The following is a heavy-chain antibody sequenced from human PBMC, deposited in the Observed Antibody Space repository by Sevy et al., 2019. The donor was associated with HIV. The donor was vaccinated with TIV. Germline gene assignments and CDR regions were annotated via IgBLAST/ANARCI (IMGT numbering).Heavy chain of an antibody. CDR2: IKGDRSDK. V-gene: IGHV3-7*01. J-gene: IGHJ4*02. CDR3: AHETFGRFES. Sequence: ERSLRLSCAASGFTFSANWMNWVRQAAGKGLQWVANIKGDRSDKHHVDSVEGRFTISRDNAKNLLYLQMNSLRVEDTAVYYCAHETFGRFESWGQGTLVAVSS. CDR1: GFTFSANW. D-gene: IGHD3-16*01.